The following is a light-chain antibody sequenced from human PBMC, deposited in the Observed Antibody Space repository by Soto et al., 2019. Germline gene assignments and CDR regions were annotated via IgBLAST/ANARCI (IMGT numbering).Light chain of an antibody. CDR1: SSNIGAGYD. Sequence: QSVLTQLPSVSGAPGQRVTISCTGSSSNIGAGYDVHWYQQLPGTAPKLLIYGNTNRPSGVPDRFSGSKSGTSASLAITGLQAEDGADYYCQSYDSSLGGSGVFGTGTKLTV. V-gene: IGLV1-40*01. CDR2: GNT. CDR3: QSYDSSLGGSGV. J-gene: IGLJ1*01.